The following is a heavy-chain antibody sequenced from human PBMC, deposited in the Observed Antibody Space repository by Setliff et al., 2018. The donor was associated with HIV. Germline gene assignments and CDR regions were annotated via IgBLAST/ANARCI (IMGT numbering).Heavy chain of an antibody. V-gene: IGHV1-69*13. Sequence: GASVKVSCKASGGALSTYAINWVRQAPGQGLEWVGGIIPVFGTANYAQKLEGRATITADESTSTAYMELSGLSSEDTAVYYCARAAYYDSRDFSDYYYMDVWGTG. CDR2: IIPVFGTA. CDR3: ARAAYYDSRDFSDYYYMDV. CDR1: GGALSTYA. J-gene: IGHJ6*03. D-gene: IGHD3-22*01.